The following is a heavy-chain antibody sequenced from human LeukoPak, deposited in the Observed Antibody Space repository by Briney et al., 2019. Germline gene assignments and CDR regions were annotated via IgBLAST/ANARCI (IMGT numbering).Heavy chain of an antibody. V-gene: IGHV3-66*04. Sequence: PGGSLRLSCAASGFTVGNNYMNWVRQAPGKGLEWVSLIFSHGETSYADSVKGRFTISRDNSKNSLYLRMNGLRVEDTAVYYCARHMTRGEGYWGQGTLVTVSS. J-gene: IGHJ4*02. CDR2: IFSHGET. CDR1: GFTVGNNY. D-gene: IGHD3-16*01. CDR3: ARHMTRGEGY.